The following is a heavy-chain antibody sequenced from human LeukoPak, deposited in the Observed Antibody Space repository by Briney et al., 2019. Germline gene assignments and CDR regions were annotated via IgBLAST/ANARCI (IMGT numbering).Heavy chain of an antibody. J-gene: IGHJ4*02. CDR3: AREPSYYYDSSGYLDY. CDR1: GFTFSSYA. CDR2: ISYDGSNK. V-gene: IGHV3-30*04. D-gene: IGHD3-22*01. Sequence: GGSLRLSCAASGFTFSSYAMHWVRQAPGKGLEWVAVISYDGSNKYYADSVKGRFTISRDNSKNTLYLQMNSLRAEDTAVYYCAREPSYYYDSSGYLDYWGQGTLVTVSS.